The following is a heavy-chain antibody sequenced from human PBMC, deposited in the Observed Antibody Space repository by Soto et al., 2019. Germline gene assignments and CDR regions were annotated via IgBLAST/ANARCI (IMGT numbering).Heavy chain of an antibody. Sequence: PSETLSLTCAVSGYSISSGYYWGWIRQPPGKGLEWIGSIYHSGSTFYNPSLKNRVTISVDMSKNQFSLNLSSLTAADTAVYYCARLLGPTPHDWGQGALVTVSS. D-gene: IGHD2-15*01. J-gene: IGHJ4*02. CDR2: IYHSGST. CDR3: ARLLGPTPHD. CDR1: GYSISSGYY. V-gene: IGHV4-38-2*01.